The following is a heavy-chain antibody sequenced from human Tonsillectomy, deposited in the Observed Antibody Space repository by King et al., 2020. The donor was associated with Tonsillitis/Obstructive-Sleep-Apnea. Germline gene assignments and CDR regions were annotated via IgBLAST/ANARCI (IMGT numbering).Heavy chain of an antibody. J-gene: IGHJ4*02. CDR2: IYYSGST. CDR3: ARQVLITWEYFFDY. D-gene: IGHD3-16*01. V-gene: IGHV4-59*01. CDR1: GGSISSYY. Sequence: QLQESGPGLVKPSETLSLTCTVSGGSISSYYWSWIRQPPGKGLEWIGHIYYSGSTNSNPSLKSRVTISVDTSKNQFSLKLSSVTAADTAVYYCARQVLITWEYFFDYWGQGTLVTVSS.